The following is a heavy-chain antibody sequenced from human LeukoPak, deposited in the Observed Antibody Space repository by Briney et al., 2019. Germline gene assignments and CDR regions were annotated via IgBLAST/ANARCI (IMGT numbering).Heavy chain of an antibody. CDR2: ISSSGST. CDR1: GDSTSSGDYY. CDR3: ARGPYSYDSSGAFDI. D-gene: IGHD3-22*01. J-gene: IGHJ3*02. V-gene: IGHV4-61*02. Sequence: PSQTLSLTCTVSGDSTSSGDYYWSWIRQPAGKGLEWIGRISSSGSTNYNPSLKSRVTISVDTSKNQFSLKLSSVTAADTAVYFCARGPYSYDSSGAFDIWGQGTMVTVSS.